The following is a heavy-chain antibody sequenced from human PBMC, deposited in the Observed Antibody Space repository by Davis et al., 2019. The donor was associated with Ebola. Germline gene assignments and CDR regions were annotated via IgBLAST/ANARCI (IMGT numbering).Heavy chain of an antibody. V-gene: IGHV3-48*01. CDR1: GFTFSTYS. CDR2: ITTGSSTI. J-gene: IGHJ4*02. Sequence: GESLKISCAASGFTFSTYSMNWVRQAPGKGLEWVSYITTGSSTIYFADSVKGRFTISRDNSKNTLYLQMNSLRAEDTAVYYCAKDYLDYWGQGTLVTVSS. CDR3: AKDYLDY.